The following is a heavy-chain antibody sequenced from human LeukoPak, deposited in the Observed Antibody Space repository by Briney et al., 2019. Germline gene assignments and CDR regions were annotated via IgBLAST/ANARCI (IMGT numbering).Heavy chain of an antibody. J-gene: IGHJ4*01. Sequence: SETLSLTCTVSGGSISSGSYYWSWIRQPAGKGLEWIGRIYTSGSTNYNPSLKSRVIISVDTSKNQFSLKLSPVTAADTAVYYCAGNAGDYTKPSDYWGQEPWSPSPQ. CDR2: IYTSGST. D-gene: IGHD4-11*01. CDR3: AGNAGDYTKPSDY. CDR1: GGSISSGSYY. V-gene: IGHV4-61*02.